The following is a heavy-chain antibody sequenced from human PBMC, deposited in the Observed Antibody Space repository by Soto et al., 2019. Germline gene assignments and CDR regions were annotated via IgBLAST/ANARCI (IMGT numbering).Heavy chain of an antibody. D-gene: IGHD1-26*01. J-gene: IGHJ5*02. Sequence: QVQLVESGGGLVKPGGSLRLSCAASGFTFSDYYMSWIGQAPGKGLEWLAYISSSGTTIYYADSVQGRFTVSRDNAKNSLYLQMNSMRAEDTAVYYCARVRGGYYPPGSWGQGTLVTVSS. CDR3: ARVRGGYYPPGS. CDR2: ISSSGTTI. V-gene: IGHV3-11*01. CDR1: GFTFSDYY.